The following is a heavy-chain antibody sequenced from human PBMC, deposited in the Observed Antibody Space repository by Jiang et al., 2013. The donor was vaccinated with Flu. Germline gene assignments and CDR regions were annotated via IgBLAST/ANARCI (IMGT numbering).Heavy chain of an antibody. CDR2: IYPGDSDT. CDR1: GYSFTSYW. V-gene: IGHV5-51*01. J-gene: IGHJ4*02. D-gene: IGHD3-16*02. CDR3: ARGQKGGYRTVKDPFDY. Sequence: SLKISCKGSGYSFTSYWIGWVRQMPGKGLEWMGIIYPGDSDTRYSPSFQGQVTISADKSISTAYLQWSSLKASDTAMYYCARGQKGGYRTVKDPFDYWGQGTLVTVSS.